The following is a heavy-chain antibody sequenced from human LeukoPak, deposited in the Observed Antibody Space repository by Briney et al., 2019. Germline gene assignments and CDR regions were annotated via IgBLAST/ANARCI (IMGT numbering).Heavy chain of an antibody. CDR3: ASPGGWGYQWGFDY. V-gene: IGHV1-69*04. D-gene: IGHD1-26*01. CDR1: GGTFSSYA. CDR2: IIPILGIA. Sequence: ASVKVSCKASGGTFSSYAISWVRRAPGQGLEWMGRIIPILGIANYAQKFQGRVTITADKSTSTAYMELSSLRSEDTAVYYCASPGGWGYQWGFDYWGQGTLVTVSS. J-gene: IGHJ4*02.